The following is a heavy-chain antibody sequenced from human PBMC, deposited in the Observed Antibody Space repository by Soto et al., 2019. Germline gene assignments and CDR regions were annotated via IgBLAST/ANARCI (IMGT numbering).Heavy chain of an antibody. CDR3: ASGSYLASGYRAFDI. J-gene: IGHJ3*02. V-gene: IGHV1-18*01. CDR2: ISAYNGNT. Sequence: GASVKVSCKASGYTFTGYGISWVRQAPGQGLEWMGWISAYNGNTNYAQKLQGRVTMTTDTSTSTAYMELRSLRSDDTAVYYCASGSYLASGYRAFDIWGQGTMVTVSS. CDR1: GYTFTGYG. D-gene: IGHD5-12*01.